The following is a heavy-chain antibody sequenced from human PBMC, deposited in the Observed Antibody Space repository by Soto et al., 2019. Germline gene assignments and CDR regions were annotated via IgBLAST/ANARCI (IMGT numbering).Heavy chain of an antibody. D-gene: IGHD3-16*01. CDR2: INAGNGNT. V-gene: IGHV1-3*01. Sequence: QVQLVQSGAEVKKPGASVKVSCKASGYTFTRYAMHWVRQAPGQRLEWMGWINAGNGNTKYSQKFQGRVTITRDTSASTAYMELSSLRSEDTAVYYCARGDFLTYDDYWGQGTLVTFSS. CDR3: ARGDFLTYDDY. CDR1: GYTFTRYA. J-gene: IGHJ4*02.